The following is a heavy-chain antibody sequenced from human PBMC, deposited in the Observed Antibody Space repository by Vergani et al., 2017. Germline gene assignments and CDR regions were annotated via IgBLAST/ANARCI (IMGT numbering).Heavy chain of an antibody. CDR2: ISSISSYI. CDR1: GFTFSSYS. Sequence: EVQLVESGGGLVKPGGSLRLSCAASGFTFSSYSMNWVRQAPGKGLEWVSSISSISSYIYYANSVKGRLTKSRDNAKNSLYLQMNSLRAEDTAVYYCARDQGYYDSSGSTLGYWGQGTLVTVSS. V-gene: IGHV3-21*01. D-gene: IGHD3-22*01. CDR3: ARDQGYYDSSGSTLGY. J-gene: IGHJ4*02.